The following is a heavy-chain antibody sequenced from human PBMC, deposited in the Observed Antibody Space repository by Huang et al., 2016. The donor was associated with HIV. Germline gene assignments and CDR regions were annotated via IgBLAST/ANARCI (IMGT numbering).Heavy chain of an antibody. CDR3: VKDRGFYFDSSGYYYFDY. CDR1: GFTFSSYA. J-gene: IGHJ4*02. CDR2: ISGSGGSRT. V-gene: IGHV3-23*01. D-gene: IGHD3-22*01. Sequence: EVQLLESGGGLVQPGGSLRLSCAASGFTFSSYAMNWVRQAPGKGVEWVTAISGSGGSRTVYANAVKGRFAISRDNSKNTVYLEMNRLRAEDTAIYYCVKDRGFYFDSSGYYYFDYWGQGTLVTVSS.